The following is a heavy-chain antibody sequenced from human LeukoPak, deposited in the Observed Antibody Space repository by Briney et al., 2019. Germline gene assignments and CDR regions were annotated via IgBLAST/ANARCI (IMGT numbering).Heavy chain of an antibody. J-gene: IGHJ4*02. V-gene: IGHV3-21*01. CDR2: ITTGSRYI. CDR1: GFTFGTYS. D-gene: IGHD1-26*01. CDR3: AREVGATDRSYFDY. Sequence: GGSLRLSCAASGFTFGTYSMNWVRQAPGKGLEWVSSITTGSRYIYYADSVKGRFTISRDNAKNSLYLQMNSLRAEDTAVYYCAREVGATDRSYFDYWGQGTLVTVSS.